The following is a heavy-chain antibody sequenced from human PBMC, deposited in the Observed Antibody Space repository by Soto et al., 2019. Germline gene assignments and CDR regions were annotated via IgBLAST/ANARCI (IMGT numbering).Heavy chain of an antibody. D-gene: IGHD1-1*01. CDR3: ARGWYNWNFWFDP. CDR1: GGSFSGYY. Sequence: SETLSLTCAVYGGSFSGYYWSWIRQPPGKGLEWIGEINHSGSTNYNPSLKSRVTISVDTSKDQFSLKLSSVTAADTAVYYCARGWYNWNFWFDPWGQGTLVNVSS. CDR2: INHSGST. V-gene: IGHV4-34*01. J-gene: IGHJ5*02.